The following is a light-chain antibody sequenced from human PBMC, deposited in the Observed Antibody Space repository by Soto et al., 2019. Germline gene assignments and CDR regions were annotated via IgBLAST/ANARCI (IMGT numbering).Light chain of an antibody. Sequence: QSALTQPRSVSGSPGQSVTISCTGTRSDVGGYNYVSWYQHHPGKAPKLMIHDVSRRPSGVPDRFSGSKSGNTASLTISGLQAEDEADYYCCSYAGTDRVFGGGTKLTVL. CDR3: CSYAGTDRV. CDR2: DVS. J-gene: IGLJ2*01. V-gene: IGLV2-11*01. CDR1: RSDVGGYNY.